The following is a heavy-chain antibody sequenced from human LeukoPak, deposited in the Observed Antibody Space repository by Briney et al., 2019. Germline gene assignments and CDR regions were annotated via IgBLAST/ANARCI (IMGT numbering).Heavy chain of an antibody. V-gene: IGHV1-18*01. Sequence: ASVKVSCKASGYTFTSYGISWVRQAPGQGLEWMGWISAYNGNTNYTQKLQGRVTMNTDTSTSTAYMELRSLRAEDTAVYYCAKDVSTNPMVRGPHWGQGTLVTVSS. D-gene: IGHD3-10*01. J-gene: IGHJ4*02. CDR2: ISAYNGNT. CDR1: GYTFTSYG. CDR3: AKDVSTNPMVRGPH.